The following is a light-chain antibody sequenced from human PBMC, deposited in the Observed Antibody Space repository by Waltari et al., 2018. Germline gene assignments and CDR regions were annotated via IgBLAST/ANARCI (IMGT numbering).Light chain of an antibody. V-gene: IGKV3-20*01. Sequence: EIVLTQSPGTLSLYPGERATLSCRASQRVSSSYLARYQQKPGQAPRVLIHGASNRATGIPDRFSGSGSGTDFTLTISRLEPEDFAVYYCQQYGSSPWTFGQGTKVEIK. CDR2: GAS. CDR3: QQYGSSPWT. J-gene: IGKJ1*01. CDR1: QRVSSSY.